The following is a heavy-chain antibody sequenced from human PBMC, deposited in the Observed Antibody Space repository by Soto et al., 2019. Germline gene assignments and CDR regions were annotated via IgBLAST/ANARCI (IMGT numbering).Heavy chain of an antibody. J-gene: IGHJ5*02. D-gene: IGHD2-2*01. CDR2: IYYSGST. Sequence: SETLSLTCTVSGGSISSGGYYWSWIRQHPGKGLEWIGYIYYSGSTNYNPSLKSRVTISVDTSKNQFSLKLSSVTAADTAVYYCARHIVVVPAAEFDPWGQGTLVTVSS. CDR3: ARHIVVVPAAEFDP. V-gene: IGHV4-31*03. CDR1: GGSISSGGYY.